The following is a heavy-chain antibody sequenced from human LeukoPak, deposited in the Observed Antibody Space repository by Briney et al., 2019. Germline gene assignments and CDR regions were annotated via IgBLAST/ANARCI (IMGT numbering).Heavy chain of an antibody. D-gene: IGHD2-2*01. CDR2: IKQDGNEK. Sequence: GGSLRLSCAVSGFTFSDYWMSWVRQAPGKGLEWVANIKQDGNEKYYVDSLKGRFTISRDNAKKSLYLQMNSLRAEDTAVYYCARGPLYQVPYYFHYYGLDVWGQGTTVTVSP. J-gene: IGHJ6*01. CDR1: GFTFSDYW. CDR3: ARGPLYQVPYYFHYYGLDV. V-gene: IGHV3-7*03.